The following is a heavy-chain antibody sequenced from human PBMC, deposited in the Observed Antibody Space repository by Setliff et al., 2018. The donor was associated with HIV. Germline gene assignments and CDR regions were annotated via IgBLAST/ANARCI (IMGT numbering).Heavy chain of an antibody. V-gene: IGHV1-18*01. CDR1: GYPFLNYG. Sequence: ASVKVSCKASGYPFLNYGITWVRQAPGQGLEWMGWITAYNGDTNYAQKLRGRVTMTTDTSTATAYMELRTLRSDDTAVYSCARRLHVGYRSGWYWAAFDVWGQGTMVTVSS. J-gene: IGHJ3*01. CDR2: ITAYNGDT. CDR3: ARRLHVGYRSGWYWAAFDV. D-gene: IGHD6-19*01.